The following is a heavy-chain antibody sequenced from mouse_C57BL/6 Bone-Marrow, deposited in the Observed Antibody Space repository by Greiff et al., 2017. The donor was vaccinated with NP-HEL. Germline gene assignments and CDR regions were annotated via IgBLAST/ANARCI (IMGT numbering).Heavy chain of an antibody. CDR2: IYPRSGNT. V-gene: IGHV1-81*01. CDR1: GYTFTSYG. Sequence: QVQLQQSGAELARPGASVKLSCKASGYTFTSYGISWVKQRTGQGLEWIGEIYPRSGNTYYNEKFKGKATLTADKSSSTAYMELRSLTSEDSAVYFCAREGYYCNYVVFAYWGQGTLVTVSA. CDR3: AREGYYCNYVVFAY. D-gene: IGHD2-1*01. J-gene: IGHJ3*01.